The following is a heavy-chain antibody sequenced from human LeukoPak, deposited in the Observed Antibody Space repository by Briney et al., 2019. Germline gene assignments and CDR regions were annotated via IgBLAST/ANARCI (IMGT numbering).Heavy chain of an antibody. J-gene: IGHJ3*02. Sequence: PSETLSLTCTVSGGSISSGSYYWSWIRQPPGKGLEWIGSIYHSGSTYYNPSLKSRVTISVDTSKNQFSLKLSSVTAADTAVYYCARRRFLDSAFDIWGQGTMVTVSS. D-gene: IGHD3-3*01. CDR2: IYHSGST. V-gene: IGHV4-39*07. CDR1: GGSISSGSYY. CDR3: ARRRFLDSAFDI.